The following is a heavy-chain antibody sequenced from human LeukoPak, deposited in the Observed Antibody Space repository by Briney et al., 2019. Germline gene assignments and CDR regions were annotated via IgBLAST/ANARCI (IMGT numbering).Heavy chain of an antibody. Sequence: SETLSLTCAVSGVSFSDYYWSWICQPPRKGQELIWEIHQSVYTNYNQSLNSRVTISVDTSKNQLSLKLSSVTAADTAVYYFARGYRRVLIDDWVQGTLVTVSS. CDR3: ARGYRRVLIDD. CDR1: GVSFSDYY. V-gene: IGHV4-34*01. J-gene: IGHJ4*02. CDR2: IHQSVYT. D-gene: IGHD1-26*01.